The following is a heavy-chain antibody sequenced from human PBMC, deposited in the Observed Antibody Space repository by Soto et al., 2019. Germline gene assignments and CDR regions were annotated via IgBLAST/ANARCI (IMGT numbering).Heavy chain of an antibody. CDR2: IYYSGST. J-gene: IGHJ4*02. Sequence: NPSETLSLTCTVSGGAISIGGYYWSWIRQHPGKGLEWIGYIYYSGSTYYNPSLKSRVTISVDTSKNQFSLKLSSVTAADTAVYYSASSISSWYVSTRGGPDYWGQGTLVTVSS. CDR1: GGAISIGGYY. CDR3: ASSISSWYVSTRGGPDY. D-gene: IGHD6-13*01. V-gene: IGHV4-31*03.